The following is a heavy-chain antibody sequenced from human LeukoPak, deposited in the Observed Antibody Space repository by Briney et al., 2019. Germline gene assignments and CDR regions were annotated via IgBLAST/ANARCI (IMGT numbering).Heavy chain of an antibody. CDR1: GYTFTSYG. D-gene: IGHD3-9*01. V-gene: IGHV1-18*01. J-gene: IGHJ4*02. CDR3: ARDELTGDY. Sequence: ASVKVSGKAAGYTFTSYGISWVRQAPGQGLEWMGWINAYNGNTNYAQKLQGRVTITTDTSTSTAYMELRSLRSDDTAVYYCARDELTGDYWGQGTLVTVSS. CDR2: INAYNGNT.